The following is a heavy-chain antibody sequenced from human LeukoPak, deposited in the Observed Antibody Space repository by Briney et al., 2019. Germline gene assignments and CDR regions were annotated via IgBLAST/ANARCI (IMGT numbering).Heavy chain of an antibody. CDR1: GFSFSNYT. CDR3: AKANWISNADAVW. D-gene: IGHD1-1*01. J-gene: IGHJ4*02. V-gene: IGHV3-23*01. Sequence: GGSRRLPGAAPGFSFSNYTISWVRQPPGREPDWVASIRGGGGTFYADSVKGRFTLSRDDSRNTVYLQLNNLRLEDTAIYYCAKANWISNADAVWWGQGIQVTVSS. CDR2: IRGGGGT.